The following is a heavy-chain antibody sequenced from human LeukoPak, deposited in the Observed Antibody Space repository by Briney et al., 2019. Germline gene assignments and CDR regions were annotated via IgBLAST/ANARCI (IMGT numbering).Heavy chain of an antibody. J-gene: IGHJ4*02. CDR3: ARVPLYGDYVYEYDY. V-gene: IGHV1-18*01. Sequence: ASVKVSCKASGYTFTHHGISWVRQAPGQGLEWMGWISGYNGDTIYAQKLQGRVTMTTDRSTTTAYVELRSLTSDDTAVYYCARVPLYGDYVYEYDYWGQGTLVTVSS. D-gene: IGHD4-17*01. CDR1: GYTFTHHG. CDR2: ISGYNGDT.